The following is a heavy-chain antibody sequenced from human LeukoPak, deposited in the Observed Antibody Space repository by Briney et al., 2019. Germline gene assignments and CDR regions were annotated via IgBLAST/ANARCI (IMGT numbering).Heavy chain of an antibody. CDR3: ARWARGYSYGSGYMDV. Sequence: SVKVSCKASGGTFSSYAISWVRHAPGQGLEWMGGIIPIFGTANYAQKFQGRVAITADESTSTAYMELSSLRSEDTAVYYCARWARGYSYGSGYMDVWGKGTTVTVSS. D-gene: IGHD5-18*01. V-gene: IGHV1-69*13. CDR2: IIPIFGTA. CDR1: GGTFSSYA. J-gene: IGHJ6*03.